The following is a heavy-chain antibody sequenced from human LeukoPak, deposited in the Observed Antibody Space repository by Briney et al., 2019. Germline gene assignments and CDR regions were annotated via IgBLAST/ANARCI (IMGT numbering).Heavy chain of an antibody. CDR2: IYYSGST. J-gene: IGHJ4*02. Sequence: SETLSLTCTVSGGSISSSSYYWGWIRQPPGKGLEWIGSIYYSGSTYYNPSLKSRVTISVDTSKYQFSLKLSSVTAADTAVYYCASQGNVEMATISGGGLPFLDYWGQGTLVTVSS. CDR1: GGSISSSSYY. V-gene: IGHV4-39*01. D-gene: IGHD5-24*01. CDR3: ASQGNVEMATISGGGLPFLDY.